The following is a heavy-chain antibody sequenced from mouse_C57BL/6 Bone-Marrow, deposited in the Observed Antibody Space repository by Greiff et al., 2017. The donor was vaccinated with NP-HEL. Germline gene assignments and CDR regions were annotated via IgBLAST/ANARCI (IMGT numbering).Heavy chain of an antibody. D-gene: IGHD1-1*01. CDR1: GYTFTSYW. Sequence: VQLQQPGAELVKPGASVKLSCKASGYTFTSYWMHWVKQRPGQGLEWIGMIHPTSGSTNYNEKFKSKATLTVDKSSSTAYMQLSSLTSEDSAVYYCASWGSYGSSYPYYFDYWGQGTTLTVSS. CDR2: IHPTSGST. J-gene: IGHJ2*01. V-gene: IGHV1-64*01. CDR3: ASWGSYGSSYPYYFDY.